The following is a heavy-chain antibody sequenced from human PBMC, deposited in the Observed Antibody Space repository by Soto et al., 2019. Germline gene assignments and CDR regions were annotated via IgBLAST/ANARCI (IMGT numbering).Heavy chain of an antibody. CDR2: IDWDDNK. J-gene: IGHJ6*02. V-gene: IGHV2-70*01. Sequence: SGPTLVNPTQTLTLTCTFSGFSLSTSGMCVNWIRQPPGKALEWLALIDWDDNKSYTTSLKTRLTISKDASKNQVLLTMTNMVPVDTATFYCARIVTIRVLRFRGAQPDSYYYGMDVWGQGTTVTVSS. CDR1: GFSLSTSGMC. D-gene: IGHD3-10*01. CDR3: ARIVTIRVLRFRGAQPDSYYYGMDV.